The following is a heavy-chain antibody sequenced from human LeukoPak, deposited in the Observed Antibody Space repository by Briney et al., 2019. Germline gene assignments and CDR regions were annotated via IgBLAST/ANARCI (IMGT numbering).Heavy chain of an antibody. CDR1: GDSISSTNYY. CDR2: IYYSGNT. V-gene: IGHV4-39*07. D-gene: IGHD5-12*01. CDR3: ARDDFATARYDAFDI. J-gene: IGHJ3*02. Sequence: KPSETLSLTCTVSGDSISSTNYYWGWIRQPPGKGPEWIGNIYYSGNTYYTPSLKSRVTISIDTSKNQFSLKMRSVTAADTAVYYCARDDFATARYDAFDIWGQGTMVTVSS.